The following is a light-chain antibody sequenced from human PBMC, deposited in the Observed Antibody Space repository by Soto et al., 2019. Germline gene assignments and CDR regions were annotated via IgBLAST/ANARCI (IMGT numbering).Light chain of an antibody. V-gene: IGKV1-12*01. Sequence: DLQMTQSPSSVSASVGDRVTITCRASQGISFWLAWYQQKPGKAPNLLIYAASSLQSGVPSRFSGSGSGTDFTLTISSLQPEDFATYYCQQANSFPFTFGQGTKLEIK. CDR1: QGISFW. CDR2: AAS. CDR3: QQANSFPFT. J-gene: IGKJ2*01.